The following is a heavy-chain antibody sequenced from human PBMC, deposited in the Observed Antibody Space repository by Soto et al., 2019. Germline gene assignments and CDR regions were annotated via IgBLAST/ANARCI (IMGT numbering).Heavy chain of an antibody. CDR3: AKTGPLIKQWLAPTDY. CDR1: GFTFSSYG. V-gene: IGHV3-30*18. J-gene: IGHJ4*02. CDR2: ISYDGSNK. Sequence: PGGSLRLSCAASGFTFSSYGMHWVRQAPGKGLEWVAVISYDGSNKYYADSVKGRFTISRDNSKNTLYLQMNSLRAEDTAVYYCAKTGPLIKQWLAPTDYWGQGTLVTVSS. D-gene: IGHD6-19*01.